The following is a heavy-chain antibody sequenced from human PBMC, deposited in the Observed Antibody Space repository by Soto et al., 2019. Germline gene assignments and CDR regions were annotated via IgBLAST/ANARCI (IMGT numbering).Heavy chain of an antibody. CDR2: INAGNGNT. V-gene: IGHV1-3*01. D-gene: IGHD4-4*01. CDR3: ASSYSNYALIDYYYYGMDV. CDR1: GYSFTIYG. J-gene: IGHJ6*02. Sequence: ASVKVSCKASGYSFTIYGVNCVPQASGQRHEWMGWINAGNGNTKYSQKFQGRVTITRDTSASTAYMELSSLRSEDTAVYYCASSYSNYALIDYYYYGMDVWGQGTTVTVSS.